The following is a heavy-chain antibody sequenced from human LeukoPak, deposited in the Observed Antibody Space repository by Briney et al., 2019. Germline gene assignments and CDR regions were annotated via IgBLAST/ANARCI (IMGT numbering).Heavy chain of an antibody. CDR1: GFTFNNYG. V-gene: IGHV3-30*02. CDR2: IRYDGSNK. D-gene: IGHD3-10*01. CDR3: AKDPTMVRGVIPSGSY. Sequence: PGGSLRLSCAASGFTFNNYGMHWVRQAPGKGLEWVAFIRYDGSNKYYADSVKGRFTISRDNSKNTLYPQMNSLRAEDTAVYYCAKDPTMVRGVIPSGSYWGQGTLVTVSS. J-gene: IGHJ4*02.